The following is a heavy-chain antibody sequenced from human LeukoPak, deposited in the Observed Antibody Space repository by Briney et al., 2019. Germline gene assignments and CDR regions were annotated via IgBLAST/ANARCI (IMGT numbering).Heavy chain of an antibody. CDR2: ISSSSSYI. CDR3: ARVNRDGYNVFDY. V-gene: IGHV3-21*01. CDR1: GFTFSSYS. J-gene: IGHJ4*02. D-gene: IGHD5-12*01. Sequence: PGGSLRLSCAASGFTFSSYSMNWVRQAPGKGLEWVSTISSSSSYIYYADSVKGRFTISRDNAKNSLYLQMNSLRAEDTAVYYCARVNRDGYNVFDYWGQGTLVTVSS.